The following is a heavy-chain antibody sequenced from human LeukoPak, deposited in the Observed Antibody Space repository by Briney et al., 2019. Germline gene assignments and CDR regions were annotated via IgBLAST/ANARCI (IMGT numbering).Heavy chain of an antibody. V-gene: IGHV3-7*01. CDR2: IKQDGSEK. J-gene: IGHJ4*02. CDR1: GFTFSSYW. D-gene: IGHD5-24*01. Sequence: PGGTLRLSCAASGFTFSSYWMSWVRQAPGKGLEWVANIKQDGSEKDYVDSVKGRFTISRDNAKNSLYPQMNSLRAEDTAVYYCARALGWLPENYWGQGTLVTVSS. CDR3: ARALGWLPENY.